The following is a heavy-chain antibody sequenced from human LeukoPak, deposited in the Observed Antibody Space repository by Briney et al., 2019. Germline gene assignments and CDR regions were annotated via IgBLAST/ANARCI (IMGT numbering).Heavy chain of an antibody. CDR3: ARGSHYDYVWGSYPRFPFDP. Sequence: PSETLSLTCTVSGGSISSYYWSWIRQPAGKGLEWIGRIYTSGSTNYNPSLKSRVTMSVDTSKNQFSLKLSSVTAADTAVYYCARGSHYDYVWGSYPRFPFDPWGQGTLVTVSS. D-gene: IGHD3-16*02. CDR2: IYTSGST. CDR1: GGSISSYY. J-gene: IGHJ5*02. V-gene: IGHV4-4*07.